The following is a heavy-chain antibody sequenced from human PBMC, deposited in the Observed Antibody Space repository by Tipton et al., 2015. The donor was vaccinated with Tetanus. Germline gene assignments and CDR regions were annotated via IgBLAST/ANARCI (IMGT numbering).Heavy chain of an antibody. Sequence: LVKPTQTLTLTCTFSGFSLSTSGVGVGWIRQPPGKALEWLALIYWNDDKRYSPSLKSRLTITKDTSKNQVVLTMTNMDPVDTATYYCALRTYYDFWSGYFGDNYWGQGTLVTVSS. CDR3: ALRTYYDFWSGYFGDNY. V-gene: IGHV2-5*01. CDR2: IYWNDDK. D-gene: IGHD3-3*01. J-gene: IGHJ4*02. CDR1: GFSLSTSGVG.